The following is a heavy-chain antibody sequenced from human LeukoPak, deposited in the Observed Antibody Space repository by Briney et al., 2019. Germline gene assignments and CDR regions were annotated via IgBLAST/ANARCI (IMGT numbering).Heavy chain of an antibody. D-gene: IGHD2-2*01. CDR2: IFYSGST. CDR3: ARTPFPQLLFRDSRPHAFDI. CDR1: GDSVRSSSYY. Sequence: PSETLSLTCTVSGDSVRSSSYYWGWIRQPPGKGLEWIGNIFYSGSTYYNPSLKSRVTISVDTSNNQFSLQLSSVTAADTAVYYCARTPFPQLLFRDSRPHAFDIWGQGTMITVSS. V-gene: IGHV4-39*01. J-gene: IGHJ3*02.